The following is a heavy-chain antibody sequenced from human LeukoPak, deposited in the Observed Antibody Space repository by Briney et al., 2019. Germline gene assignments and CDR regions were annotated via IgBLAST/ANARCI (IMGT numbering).Heavy chain of an antibody. CDR3: AKAVGHIDY. Sequence: PGGSLRLSCAASGFTFSSYAMSWVRQAPGKGLEWVSYFSSSGGGTFYAGSVKGRFTISRDNSKNTLYLQMNSLRADDTVVYYCAKAVGHIDYWGQGTLVTVSS. V-gene: IGHV3-23*01. CDR1: GFTFSSYA. CDR2: FSSSGGGT. J-gene: IGHJ4*02.